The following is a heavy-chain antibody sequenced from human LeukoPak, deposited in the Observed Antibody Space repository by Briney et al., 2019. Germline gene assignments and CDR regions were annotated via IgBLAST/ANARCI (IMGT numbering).Heavy chain of an antibody. J-gene: IGHJ6*03. CDR2: INPSGGT. CDR3: ARGRQEISMILVVMTGVSYYLDV. Sequence: SETLSLTCAVYGGSFSGYYWTWIRQSPGKGLEWIGEINPSGGTCYNPSLKSRLTISRDTSKNQFSLRLSSVTAADTAVYYCARGRQEISMILVVMTGVSYYLDVWGIGTTVTVS. CDR1: GGSFSGYY. D-gene: IGHD3-22*01. V-gene: IGHV4-34*01.